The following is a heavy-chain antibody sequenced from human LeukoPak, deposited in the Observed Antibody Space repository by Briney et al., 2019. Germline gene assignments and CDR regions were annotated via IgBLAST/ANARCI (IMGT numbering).Heavy chain of an antibody. D-gene: IGHD5-18*01. V-gene: IGHV3-74*01. J-gene: IGHJ5*02. Sequence: GGSLRLSCAASGFTFSSYLMHCVRQVPGKGLVWVSRIKSDGSSTSYADSVKGRFTISRDNAKNTLYLQMNSLRAEDTAVYYCARGFGYNYGYGWFDPWGQGTLVTVSS. CDR3: ARGFGYNYGYGWFDP. CDR2: IKSDGSST. CDR1: GFTFSSYL.